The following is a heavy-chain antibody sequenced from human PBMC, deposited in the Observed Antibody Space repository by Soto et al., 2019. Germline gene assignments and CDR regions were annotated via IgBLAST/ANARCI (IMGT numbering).Heavy chain of an antibody. Sequence: GESLKISCKVSGYSFTSYWIGWVRQVPGKGLEWMGTIYPGDSDTRYSPSFQGQVTISADKSISTAYLQWSSLKASDTAMYYCARHPAVYSYGRTAGFDYWGQGILVTVSS. CDR2: IYPGDSDT. CDR1: GYSFTSYW. V-gene: IGHV5-51*01. CDR3: ARHPAVYSYGRTAGFDY. D-gene: IGHD5-18*01. J-gene: IGHJ4*02.